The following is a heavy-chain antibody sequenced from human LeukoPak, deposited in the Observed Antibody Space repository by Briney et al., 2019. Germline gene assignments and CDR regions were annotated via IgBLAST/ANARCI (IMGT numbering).Heavy chain of an antibody. D-gene: IGHD1-26*01. J-gene: IGHJ4*02. V-gene: IGHV1-8*01. Sequence: GASVKVSCKASGYTFTSYDINWVRQATEQGLEWMGWMNPNSGNTGYAQKFQGRVTMTRNTSISTAYMELSSLRSEDTAVYYCATDTRVHSGSYYGQFDYWGQGTLVTVSS. CDR1: GYTFTSYD. CDR2: MNPNSGNT. CDR3: ATDTRVHSGSYYGQFDY.